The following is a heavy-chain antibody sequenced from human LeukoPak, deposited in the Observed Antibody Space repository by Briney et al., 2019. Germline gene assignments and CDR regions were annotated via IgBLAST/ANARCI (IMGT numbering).Heavy chain of an antibody. D-gene: IGHD4-11*01. CDR2: INSDGSST. V-gene: IGHV3-74*01. CDR1: GFTFGSYW. Sequence: GGSMRLSCAASGFTFGSYWMHWVRQAPGKGLVWVSRINSDGSSTSYADSVKGRFTISRDNAKNTLYLQMNSLRAEDTAVYYCALYSNYVRFDHWVQGTLVTVSS. CDR3: ALYSNYVRFDH. J-gene: IGHJ5*02.